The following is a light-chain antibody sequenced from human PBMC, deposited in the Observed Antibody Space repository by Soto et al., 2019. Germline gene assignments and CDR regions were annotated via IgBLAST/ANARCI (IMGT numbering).Light chain of an antibody. CDR2: WAS. Sequence: DIVMTQSPDSLAVSLGERATINCKSSESVLYSSNNKNYLAWYQQRPGQPPKLLIYWASTRESGVPDRFSGSGSGTDFTLTITSLQAEDVAPYYCEQYESTPPTFGQGTKFEIQ. CDR1: ESVLYSSNNKNY. CDR3: EQYESTPPT. V-gene: IGKV4-1*01. J-gene: IGKJ2*01.